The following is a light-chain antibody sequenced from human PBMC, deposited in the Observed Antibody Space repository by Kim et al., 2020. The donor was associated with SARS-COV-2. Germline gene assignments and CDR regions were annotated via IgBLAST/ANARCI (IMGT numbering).Light chain of an antibody. Sequence: DIQMTQSPSTLSASVGDRVTITCRASQNIYSWLAWYQQKPGKAPNLLICKASTLESGVPSRFSGSGSGTEFTLTISSLQPDDFATYYCQQYSSYSSCTLGQGTKLEI. V-gene: IGKV1-5*03. J-gene: IGKJ2*02. CDR1: QNIYSW. CDR3: QQYSSYSSCT. CDR2: KAS.